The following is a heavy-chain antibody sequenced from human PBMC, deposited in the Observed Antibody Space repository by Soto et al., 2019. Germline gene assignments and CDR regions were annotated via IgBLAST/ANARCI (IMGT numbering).Heavy chain of an antibody. D-gene: IGHD4-17*01. J-gene: IGHJ3*01. CDR2: ISANGGRT. V-gene: IGHV3-23*01. CDR3: AKDHKGDYVGGFEF. CDR1: GFTFNNYA. Sequence: GWSLRLSCAASGFTFNNYAMSWVRQAPGKGLEWVSVISANGGRTYYADSVKGRFTVSRDRSKNTLSLQMNSLRAEDTAVYYCAKDHKGDYVGGFEFWGHGTMVTASS.